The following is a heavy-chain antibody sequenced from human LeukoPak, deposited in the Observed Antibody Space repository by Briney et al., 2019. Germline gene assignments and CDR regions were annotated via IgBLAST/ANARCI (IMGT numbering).Heavy chain of an antibody. J-gene: IGHJ4*02. CDR3: ATTGYYDILTGYGY. D-gene: IGHD3-9*01. CDR2: IYSDGST. CDR1: GFTVSSNY. V-gene: IGHV3-66*01. Sequence: PGGSLRLSCAASGFTVSSNYMSWVRQAPGKGLEWVSVIYSDGSTYYADSVKGRFTISRDNSKNTLYLQMNSLRAEDTAVYYCATTGYYDILTGYGYWGQGTLVTVSS.